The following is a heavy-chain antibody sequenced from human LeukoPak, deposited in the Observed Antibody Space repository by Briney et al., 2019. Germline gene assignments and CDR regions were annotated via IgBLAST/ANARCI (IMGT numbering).Heavy chain of an antibody. CDR3: ATGRPDFWSGLLVPHFDY. CDR2: FDPEDGET. J-gene: IGHJ4*02. Sequence: ASVKVSCKVSGYTLTELSMHWVRQAPGKGLEWMGGFDPEDGETIYAQKFQGRVTMTEDTSTDTAYMELSSLRSEDTAVYYCATGRPDFWSGLLVPHFDYWGQGTLVTVSS. D-gene: IGHD3-3*01. V-gene: IGHV1-24*01. CDR1: GYTLTELS.